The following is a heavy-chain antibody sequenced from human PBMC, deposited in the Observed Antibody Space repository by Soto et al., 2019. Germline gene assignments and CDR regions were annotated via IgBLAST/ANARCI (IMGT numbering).Heavy chain of an antibody. J-gene: IGHJ6*02. V-gene: IGHV4-39*01. CDR3: ASLVWSGYYIYYYYGMDV. CDR1: GGSISSSSYY. D-gene: IGHD3-3*01. CDR2: IYYSGST. Sequence: LSLTCTVSGGSISSSSYYWGWIRQPPGKGLEWIGSIYYSGSTYYNPSLKSRVTISVDTSKNQFSLKLSSVTAADTAVYYCASLVWSGYYIYYYYGMDVWGQGTTVT.